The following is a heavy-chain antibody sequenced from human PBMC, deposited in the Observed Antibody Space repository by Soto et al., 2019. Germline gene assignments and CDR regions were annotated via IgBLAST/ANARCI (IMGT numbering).Heavy chain of an antibody. J-gene: IGHJ1*01. Sequence: GGSLRLSCAASGFTFSSYSMNWVRQAPGKGLEWVSYITSSSTTIYYADSVKGRFTISRDNAKNSLYLQMNSLRAEDTAVYYCAYGDYYFQRWDQGTLVTVSS. D-gene: IGHD4-17*01. CDR1: GFTFSSYS. CDR3: AYGDYYFQR. V-gene: IGHV3-48*01. CDR2: ITSSSTTI.